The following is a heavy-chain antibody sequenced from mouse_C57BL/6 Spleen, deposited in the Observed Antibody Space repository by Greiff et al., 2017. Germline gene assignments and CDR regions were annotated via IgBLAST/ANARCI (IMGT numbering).Heavy chain of an antibody. CDR1: GFTFSDYG. Sequence: EVQLVESGGGLVKPGGSLKLSCAASGFTFSDYGMHWVRQAPETGLEWVAYISSGSSTIYYADTVKGRFTISRDNAKNTLFLQMTSLRSEDTAMYYCARLTRYAMDYWGQGTSVTVSS. CDR3: ARLTRYAMDY. V-gene: IGHV5-17*01. D-gene: IGHD4-1*01. J-gene: IGHJ4*01. CDR2: ISSGSSTI.